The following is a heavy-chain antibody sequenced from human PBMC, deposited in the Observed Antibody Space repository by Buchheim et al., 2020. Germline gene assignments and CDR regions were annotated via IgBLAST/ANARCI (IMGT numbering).Heavy chain of an antibody. CDR1: GASINSSTYY. J-gene: IGHJ4*02. CDR3: VRGGQWLANYFDS. V-gene: IGHV4-39*07. D-gene: IGHD6-19*01. Sequence: QLQLQESGPGLVKPSETLSVTCAVSGASINSSTYYWGWIRQPPGKGLAWIGTIYYSGSTYYHSSLKSRVTISVDTYKNQFSLRLSSVTAADTALYYCVRGGQWLANYFDSWGQGTL. CDR2: IYYSGST.